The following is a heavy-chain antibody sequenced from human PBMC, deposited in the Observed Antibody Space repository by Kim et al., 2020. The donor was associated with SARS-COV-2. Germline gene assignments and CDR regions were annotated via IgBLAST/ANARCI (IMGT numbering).Heavy chain of an antibody. D-gene: IGHD2-15*01. CDR2: ISAYNGNT. CDR3: ARDDSNVVVVAATKGFDY. J-gene: IGHJ4*02. Sequence: ASVKVSCKASGYTFTSYGISWVRQAPGQGLEWMGWISAYNGNTNYAQKLQGRVTMTTDTSTSTAYMELRSLRSDDTAVYYCARDDSNVVVVAATKGFDYWGQGTLVTVSS. V-gene: IGHV1-18*01. CDR1: GYTFTSYG.